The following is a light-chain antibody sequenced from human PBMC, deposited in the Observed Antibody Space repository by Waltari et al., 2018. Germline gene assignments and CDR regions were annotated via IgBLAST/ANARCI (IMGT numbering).Light chain of an antibody. CDR1: QNIMTL. V-gene: IGKV1-39*01. CDR3: QHSHGTPIA. Sequence: DIQMTQSPSSLSASVEDRVTITCRASQNIMTLLNGYQQRPGKAPKLLIHDASSLQSGVPARFSGSGSGTDFTLTISSLQPEECATYYCQHSHGTPIAFGPGTKVDIK. J-gene: IGKJ3*01. CDR2: DAS.